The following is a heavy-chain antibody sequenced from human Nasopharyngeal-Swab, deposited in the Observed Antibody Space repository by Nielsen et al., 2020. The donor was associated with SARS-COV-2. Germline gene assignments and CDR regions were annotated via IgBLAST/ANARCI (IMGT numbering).Heavy chain of an antibody. V-gene: IGHV3-30*18. J-gene: IGHJ4*02. CDR1: GFTFSSYG. CDR2: ISYDGSNK. Sequence: GASLKISCAASGFTFSSYGMHWVRQAPGKGLEWVAVISYDGSNKYYADSVKGRFTISRDNSKNTLYLQMNSLRAEDTAVYYCAKWDPFSGGYSSSWYPVGGFDYWGQGTLVTVSS. CDR3: AKWDPFSGGYSSSWYPVGGFDY. D-gene: IGHD6-13*01.